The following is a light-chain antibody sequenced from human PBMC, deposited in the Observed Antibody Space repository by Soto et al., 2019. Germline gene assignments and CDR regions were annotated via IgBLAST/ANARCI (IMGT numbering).Light chain of an antibody. J-gene: IGKJ4*01. Sequence: DIQMTQSPSTLSASVGDRVTITCRASQSISSWLAWYQQKPGKAPKLLIYDASSLESGVPSRFSGSGSGTEFTLTISSLQPDDFATYDCQQYNSYSALTFGGGTKVAIK. CDR3: QQYNSYSALT. V-gene: IGKV1-5*01. CDR1: QSISSW. CDR2: DAS.